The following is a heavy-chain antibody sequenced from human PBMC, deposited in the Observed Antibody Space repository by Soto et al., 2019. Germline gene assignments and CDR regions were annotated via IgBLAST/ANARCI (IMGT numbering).Heavy chain of an antibody. J-gene: IGHJ4*02. D-gene: IGHD3-22*01. Sequence: ASVKVSCKASGYTFTSYGISWVRQAPGQGLEWMGWISAYNGNTNYAQKLQGRVTMTTDTSTSTAYMELRSLRSDDTAVYYCARTDYYDSSGSLYSFDYWGQGTLVTGSS. CDR1: GYTFTSYG. CDR2: ISAYNGNT. CDR3: ARTDYYDSSGSLYSFDY. V-gene: IGHV1-18*04.